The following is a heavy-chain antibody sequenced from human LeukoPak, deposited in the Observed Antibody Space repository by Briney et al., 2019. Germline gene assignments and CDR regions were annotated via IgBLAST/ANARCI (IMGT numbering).Heavy chain of an antibody. D-gene: IGHD2-2*01. CDR3: ARRYCSSTSCLLDY. V-gene: IGHV3-48*03. CDR1: GFTFSSYE. CDR2: ISSTSGSTV. Sequence: GGSLRLSCAASGFTFSSYEMNWVRQAPGKGLEWVSYISSTSGSTVYYADSVKGRFTISRDNAKNSLYLQMNSLRAEDTAVYYCARRYCSSTSCLLDYWGQGTLVTVSS. J-gene: IGHJ4*02.